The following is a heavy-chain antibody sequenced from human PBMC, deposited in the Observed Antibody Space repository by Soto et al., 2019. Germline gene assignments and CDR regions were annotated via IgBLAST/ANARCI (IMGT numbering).Heavy chain of an antibody. D-gene: IGHD6-19*01. V-gene: IGHV3-33*01. Sequence: QVQLVESGGGVVQPGRSLRLSCAASGFTFSSYGMHWVRQAPGKGLEWVAVIWYDGSNKYYADSVKGRFTISRDNSKNTLYLQMNSLRAEDTAVYYCARDPPPYSSGWYSYFDYWGQGTLVTVSS. CDR3: ARDPPPYSSGWYSYFDY. J-gene: IGHJ4*02. CDR1: GFTFSSYG. CDR2: IWYDGSNK.